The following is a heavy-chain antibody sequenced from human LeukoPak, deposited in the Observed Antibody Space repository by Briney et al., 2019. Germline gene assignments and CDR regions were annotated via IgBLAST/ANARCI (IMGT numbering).Heavy chain of an antibody. J-gene: IGHJ4*02. CDR1: GFTFSSYS. CDR2: ISGSGGST. Sequence: SGGSLRLSCAASGFTFSSYSMNWVRQAPGKGLEWVSAISGSGGSTYYADSVKGRFTISRDNSKNTLYLQMNSLRAEDTAVYYCAKDLILGPWLQKDSSGYYYFDYWGQGTLVTVSS. D-gene: IGHD3-22*01. CDR3: AKDLILGPWLQKDSSGYYYFDY. V-gene: IGHV3-23*01.